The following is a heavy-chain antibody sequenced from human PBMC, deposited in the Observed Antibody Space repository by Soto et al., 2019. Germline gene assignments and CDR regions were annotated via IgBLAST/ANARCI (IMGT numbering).Heavy chain of an antibody. D-gene: IGHD5-12*01. J-gene: IGHJ4*02. CDR1: GFTFSSYS. CDR2: ISSSSSYI. V-gene: IGHV3-21*01. Sequence: GGSLRLSCAASGFTFSSYSMNWVRQAPGKGLEWVSSISSSSSYIYYADSVKGRFTISRDNAKNSLYLQMNSLRAEDTAVYYCARDLVATPGHDYWGQGTLVTVSS. CDR3: ARDLVATPGHDY.